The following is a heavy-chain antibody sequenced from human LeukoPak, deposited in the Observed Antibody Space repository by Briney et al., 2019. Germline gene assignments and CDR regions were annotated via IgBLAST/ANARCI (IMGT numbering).Heavy chain of an antibody. J-gene: IGHJ4*02. CDR1: GFTFSSYG. V-gene: IGHV3-23*01. D-gene: IGHD3-10*02. CDR2: ISGSGGST. Sequence: PGGSLRLSCAASGFTFSSYGMSWVRQAPGKGLEWVSAISGSGGSTYYADSVKGRFTISRDNSKNTLYLQMNSLRAEDTAVYYCAKATRRLLIGSRGVSYFDYWGQGTLVTVSS. CDR3: AKATRRLLIGSRGVSYFDY.